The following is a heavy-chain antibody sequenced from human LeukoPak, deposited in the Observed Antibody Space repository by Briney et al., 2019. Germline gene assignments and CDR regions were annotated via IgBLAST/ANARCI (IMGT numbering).Heavy chain of an antibody. J-gene: IGHJ4*02. CDR2: IYHSGRT. V-gene: IGHV4-4*02. D-gene: IGHD6-19*01. CDR3: ARGLVIAVAGWGPWELPPAGYDY. CDR1: GDSISSSNW. Sequence: SGTLSLTCTVSGDSISSSNWWSWFRQPPGKGLEWIGEIYHSGRTNYNPSLKSRLTILVEKSKNQFSLKLSSVTAADTAVYYCARGLVIAVAGWGPWELPPAGYDYWGQGTLVTVSS.